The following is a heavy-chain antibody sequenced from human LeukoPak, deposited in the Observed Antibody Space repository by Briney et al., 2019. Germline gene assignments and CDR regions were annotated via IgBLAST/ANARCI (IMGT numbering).Heavy chain of an antibody. Sequence: SETLSLTCAVYGGSFSGYYWSWIRQPPGKGLEWIGEINHSGSTNYNPSLKSRVTISVDTSKNQFSLKLSSVTAADTAVYYCATEDQNSFGSIWGQGTLVTVSS. CDR1: GGSFSGYY. CDR2: INHSGST. V-gene: IGHV4-34*01. J-gene: IGHJ4*02. CDR3: ATEDQNSFGSI. D-gene: IGHD5-18*01.